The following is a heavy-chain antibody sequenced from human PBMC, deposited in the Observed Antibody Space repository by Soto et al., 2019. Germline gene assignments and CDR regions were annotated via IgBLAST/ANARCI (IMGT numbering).Heavy chain of an antibody. V-gene: IGHV4-31*03. CDR3: ARGSVATPYTAAFDI. D-gene: IGHD5-12*01. CDR1: GGSISSGGYY. Sequence: SETLSLTCTVSGGSISSGGYYWSWIRQHPGKGLEWIGYIYYSGSTYYNPSLKSRITISVDTSKNQFSLKLSSVTAADTAVYYCARGSVATPYTAAFDIWGQGTMVTVSS. J-gene: IGHJ3*02. CDR2: IYYSGST.